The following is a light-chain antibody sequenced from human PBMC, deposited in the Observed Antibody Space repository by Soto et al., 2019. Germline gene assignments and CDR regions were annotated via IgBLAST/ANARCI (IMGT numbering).Light chain of an antibody. Sequence: EIVLTQSPATLSLSPGERATLSCRASQSVSRYLAWYQQKPGQAPRLLIYDASNRATGIPARFSGSGSGTDFTLTISSLETEDFAVYYCQQRSGWPSTFGGGTKVQIK. CDR1: QSVSRY. CDR3: QQRSGWPST. CDR2: DAS. V-gene: IGKV3-11*01. J-gene: IGKJ4*01.